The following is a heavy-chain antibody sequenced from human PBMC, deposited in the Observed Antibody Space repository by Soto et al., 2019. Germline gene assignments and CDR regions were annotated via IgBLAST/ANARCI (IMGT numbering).Heavy chain of an antibody. V-gene: IGHV3-30*18. J-gene: IGHJ6*02. Sequence: QVQLVESGGGVVQPGRSLRLSCAASGFTFSSYGMHWVRQAPGKGLEWVAVISYDGSNKYYADSVKGRFTISRDNSKNTLYLQMDSLRAEDTAVYYCAKDLRSPTWEPQSYGMDVWGQGTTVTVSS. CDR3: AKDLRSPTWEPQSYGMDV. CDR2: ISYDGSNK. CDR1: GFTFSSYG. D-gene: IGHD1-26*01.